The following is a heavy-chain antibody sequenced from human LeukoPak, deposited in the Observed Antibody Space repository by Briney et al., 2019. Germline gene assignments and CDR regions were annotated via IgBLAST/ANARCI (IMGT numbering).Heavy chain of an antibody. V-gene: IGHV4-34*01. D-gene: IGHD2/OR15-2a*01. CDR1: GGSFSGYY. CDR2: INHSGST. CDR3: ARGRPLSHGIDY. Sequence: PSETLSLTCAVYGGSFSGYYWSWIRQPPGKGLEWIGEINHSGSTNCNPSLKSRVTISVDTSKNQFSLKLSSVTAADTGVYYCARGRPLSHGIDYWGQGTLVTVSS. J-gene: IGHJ4*02.